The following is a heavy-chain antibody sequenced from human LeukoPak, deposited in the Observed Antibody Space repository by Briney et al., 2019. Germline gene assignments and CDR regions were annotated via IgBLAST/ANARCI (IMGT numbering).Heavy chain of an antibody. CDR3: ARWAGYCSSTSCITFDY. CDR1: GFTFNSYG. D-gene: IGHD2-2*01. Sequence: GGSLRLSCAASGFTFNSYGMSWVRQAPGKGLEWVSAISGSGGSTYYADSVKGRFTISRDNSKNTLYLQMNSLRAEDTAVYYCARWAGYCSSTSCITFDYWGQGTLVTVSS. V-gene: IGHV3-23*01. CDR2: ISGSGGST. J-gene: IGHJ4*02.